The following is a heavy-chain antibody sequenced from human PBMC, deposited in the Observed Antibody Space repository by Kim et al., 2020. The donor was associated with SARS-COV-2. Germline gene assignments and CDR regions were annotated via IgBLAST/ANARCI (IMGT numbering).Heavy chain of an antibody. V-gene: IGHV4-39*01. D-gene: IGHD6-6*01. CDR1: GGSISSSSYY. Sequence: SETLSLTCTVSGGSISSSSYYWGWIRQPPGKGLEWIGSIYYSGSTYYNPSLKSRVTISVDTSKNQFSLKLSSVTAAGTAVYYCASLYSSSLDYWGQGTLVTVSS. CDR3: ASLYSSSLDY. CDR2: IYYSGST. J-gene: IGHJ4*02.